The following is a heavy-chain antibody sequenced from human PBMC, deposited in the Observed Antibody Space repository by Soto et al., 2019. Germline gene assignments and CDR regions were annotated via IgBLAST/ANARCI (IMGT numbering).Heavy chain of an antibody. D-gene: IGHD2-15*01. Sequence: DVQLLASGGGLVQPEGSLRLSCAASGLTFSSYAMGWVRQGPGKGLEWVAVVSIGGSTHYADSVRGRFTISRDNSKNPLSLQMNSLTAEDTAVYFCAKRRGAGGHFDYWGQGAVVTVSS. CDR2: VSIGGST. V-gene: IGHV3-23*01. J-gene: IGHJ4*02. CDR3: AKRRGAGGHFDY. CDR1: GLTFSSYA.